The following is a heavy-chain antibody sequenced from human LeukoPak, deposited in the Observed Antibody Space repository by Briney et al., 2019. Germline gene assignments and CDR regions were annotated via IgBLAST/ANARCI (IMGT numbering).Heavy chain of an antibody. CDR1: GFTFSSYE. CDR3: ARQTMVVDRRFDY. V-gene: IGHV3-48*03. D-gene: IGHD4/OR15-4a*01. J-gene: IGHJ4*02. CDR2: ISSSGSNI. Sequence: PGGSLRLSCAASGFTFSSYEMNWVRQAPGKGLEWVSYISSSGSNIYYADSVKGRFTISRDNAKNSLYLQMNSLRAEDTAVYYCARQTMVVDRRFDYWGQGTLVTVSS.